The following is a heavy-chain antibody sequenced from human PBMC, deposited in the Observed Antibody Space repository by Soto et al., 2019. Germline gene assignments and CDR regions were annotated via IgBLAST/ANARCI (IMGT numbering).Heavy chain of an antibody. Sequence: GGSLRLSCAASGFTFSDYAMSWVRQAPGKGLEWVSGISSSGSSTYYADSVKGRFTISRDNSKNTLYLEMNSLRGDDTAVYMCAKGQENCKQVSGYLDLWGRGTLVTVSS. CDR1: GFTFSDYA. D-gene: IGHD1-1*01. CDR3: AKGQENCKQVSGYLDL. CDR2: ISSSGSST. J-gene: IGHJ2*01. V-gene: IGHV3-23*01.